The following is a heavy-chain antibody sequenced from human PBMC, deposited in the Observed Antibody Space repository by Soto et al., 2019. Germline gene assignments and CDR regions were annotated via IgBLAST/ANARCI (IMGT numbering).Heavy chain of an antibody. Sequence: QVQLVQSGAEVKKPGASVKVCCKASGYTFTSYYMTWVRQAPGQGLEWMGWISAYNSNTNYAQRLQGRVTMTTDTSTSTAYMELRSLRSDDTALYYCARDLPPLDYWGQGTLVTVSS. CDR2: ISAYNSNT. CDR3: ARDLPPLDY. J-gene: IGHJ4*02. V-gene: IGHV1-18*01. CDR1: GYTFTSYY.